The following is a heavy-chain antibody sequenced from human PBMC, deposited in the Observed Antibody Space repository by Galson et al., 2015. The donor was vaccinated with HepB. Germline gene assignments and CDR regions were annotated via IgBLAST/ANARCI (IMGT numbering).Heavy chain of an antibody. D-gene: IGHD6-13*01. J-gene: IGHJ5*02. Sequence: SLRLSCAASGFTFSSYSMNWVRQAPGRAPEWVSVISSDTGSNRFYADSVKGRFTISKDNSQNMLHLEMNSLRAADTASYYCVQDRGGDPSACWYEPFRLFDTWGQGTLVTVSS. CDR1: GFTFSSYS. CDR3: VQDRGGDPSACWYEPFRLFDT. CDR2: ISSDTGSNR. V-gene: IGHV3-23*01.